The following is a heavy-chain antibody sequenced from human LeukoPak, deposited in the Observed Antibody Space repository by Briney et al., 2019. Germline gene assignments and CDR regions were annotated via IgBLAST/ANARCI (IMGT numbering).Heavy chain of an antibody. CDR2: IKQDGSEK. Sequence: GSLRLSCAASAFTFSSYWMSWVRQAPGKGLEWVANIKQDGSEKYYVDSVKGRFTISRDNAKNSLYLQMNSLRAEDTAVYYCARERDAYAGFDYWGQGTLVTVSS. V-gene: IGHV3-7*01. D-gene: IGHD5-24*01. CDR3: ARERDAYAGFDY. CDR1: AFTFSSYW. J-gene: IGHJ4*02.